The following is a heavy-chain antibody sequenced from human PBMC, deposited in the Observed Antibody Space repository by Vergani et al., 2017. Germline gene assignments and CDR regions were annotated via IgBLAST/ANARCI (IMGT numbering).Heavy chain of an antibody. CDR2: IRSKAYGGTT. Sequence: EVQLVESGGGLVQPGRSLRLSCTASGFTFGAYAMSWVRQAPGQGRAWVGFIRSKAYGGTTEYAASGRGRFTISRSDSKSIAYLQMNSLKAEDTVVYYCTRVQLAALWFDPWGQGTLVTVSS. D-gene: IGHD6-6*01. CDR1: GFTFGAYA. CDR3: TRVQLAALWFDP. V-gene: IGHV3-49*04. J-gene: IGHJ5*02.